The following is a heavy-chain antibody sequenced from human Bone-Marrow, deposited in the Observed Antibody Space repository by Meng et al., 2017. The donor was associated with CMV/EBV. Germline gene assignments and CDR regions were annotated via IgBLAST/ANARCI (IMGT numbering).Heavy chain of an antibody. V-gene: IGHV3-66*01. D-gene: IGHD3-22*01. CDR2: IYSGGST. CDR1: GFTVSSNY. Sequence: SGFTVSSNYMSWVRQAPGQGLEWVSVIYSGGSTYYADSVKGRFTISRDNSKNTLYLQMNSLRAEDTAVYYCARGSFNYYDSSDYFDYWGQGTLVTVSS. CDR3: ARGSFNYYDSSDYFDY. J-gene: IGHJ4*02.